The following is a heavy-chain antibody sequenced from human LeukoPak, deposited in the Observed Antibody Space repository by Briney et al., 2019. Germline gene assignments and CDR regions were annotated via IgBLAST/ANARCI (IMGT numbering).Heavy chain of an antibody. J-gene: IGHJ4*02. CDR2: MNPNSGNT. Sequence: ASVKVSCKASGYTFTSYDINWVRQATGQGLEWMGWMNPNSGNTGYAQKFQGRVTMTRNTSISTAYMELSSLRSEDTAVYYCANNDAGGYSSDYWGQGTLVTVSS. D-gene: IGHD6-13*01. CDR1: GYTFTSYD. CDR3: ANNDAGGYSSDY. V-gene: IGHV1-8*01.